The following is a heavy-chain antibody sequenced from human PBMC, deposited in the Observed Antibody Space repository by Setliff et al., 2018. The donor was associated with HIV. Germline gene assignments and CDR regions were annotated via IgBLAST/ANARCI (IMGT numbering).Heavy chain of an antibody. CDR1: GGSISGGSDY. Sequence: SETLSLTCTVSGGSISGGSDYWGWIRQPAGKGLEWIGRIYTSGSTNYSPSLKNRVTISVDTSKNQFSLKLNFVTAADTAVYYCARGGSYGSSYWYFDLWGRGTLVTVSS. CDR2: IYTSGST. V-gene: IGHV4-61*02. D-gene: IGHD5-18*01. CDR3: ARGGSYGSSYWYFDL. J-gene: IGHJ2*01.